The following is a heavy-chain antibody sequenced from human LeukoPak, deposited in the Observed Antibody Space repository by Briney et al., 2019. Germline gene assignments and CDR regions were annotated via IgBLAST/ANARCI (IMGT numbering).Heavy chain of an antibody. D-gene: IGHD4-17*01. CDR3: ARSPDYGDYFDY. Sequence: SETLSLTCTVSGNSISSGYYWGWIRQPPGKGLDWIGSIYYSGSTYYNPSLKSRVTISVDTSKNQFSLKLSSVTAADTAVYYCARSPDYGDYFDYWGQGTLVTVSS. CDR1: GNSISSGYY. CDR2: IYYSGST. J-gene: IGHJ4*02. V-gene: IGHV4-38-2*02.